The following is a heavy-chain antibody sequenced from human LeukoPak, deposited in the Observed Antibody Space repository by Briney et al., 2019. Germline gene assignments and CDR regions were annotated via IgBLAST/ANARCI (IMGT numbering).Heavy chain of an antibody. D-gene: IGHD3-22*01. CDR1: GFTFSSYS. Sequence: QPGGSLRLSCAASGFTFSSYSMNWVRQAPGKGLEWVSYISSSSSTIYYADSVKGRFTTSRDNAKNSLYLQMNSLRAEDTAVYYCARDGASSGYYEPFFDYWGQGTLVTVSS. CDR2: ISSSSSTI. V-gene: IGHV3-48*04. J-gene: IGHJ4*02. CDR3: ARDGASSGYYEPFFDY.